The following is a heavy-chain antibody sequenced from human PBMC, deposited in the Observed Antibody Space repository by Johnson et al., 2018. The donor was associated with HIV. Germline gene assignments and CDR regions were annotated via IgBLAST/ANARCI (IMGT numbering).Heavy chain of an antibody. D-gene: IGHD3-22*01. CDR2: ISYDGSIT. V-gene: IGHV3-30-3*01. CDR1: GFTFSSYA. Sequence: QVQLVESGGGVVQSGRSLRLSCAASGFTFSSYAMHWVRQAPGKGLEWVALISYDGSITYYADSVKGRFTISRDKSENTFYLQMNSLRAEDTAVYYCARDRIYYYESFDIWGQGTMVTVSS. J-gene: IGHJ3*02. CDR3: ARDRIYYYESFDI.